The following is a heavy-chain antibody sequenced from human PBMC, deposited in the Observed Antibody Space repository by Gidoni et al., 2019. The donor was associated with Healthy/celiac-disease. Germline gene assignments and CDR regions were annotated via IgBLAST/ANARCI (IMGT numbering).Heavy chain of an antibody. D-gene: IGHD2-2*01. J-gene: IGHJ6*02. CDR1: GFTFSSYW. CDR3: ARDQVGAPGDIVVVPAPYYYGMDV. Sequence: EVQLVESGGGLVQPGGSLRLSCAASGFTFSSYWMSWVRQAPGKGLEWVANIKQDGSEKYYVDSVKGRFTISRDNAKNSLYLQMNSLRAEDTAVYYCARDQVGAPGDIVVVPAPYYYGMDVWGQGTTVTVSS. V-gene: IGHV3-7*01. CDR2: IKQDGSEK.